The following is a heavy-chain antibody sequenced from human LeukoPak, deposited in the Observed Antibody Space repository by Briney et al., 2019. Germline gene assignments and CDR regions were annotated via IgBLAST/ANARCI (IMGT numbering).Heavy chain of an antibody. D-gene: IGHD6-19*01. CDR1: GFTFRSYA. Sequence: GRSLRLSCAASGFTFRSYAMHWVRQAPGKGLGGVAVISCDGSNKYYADSVKGRFTISRDNSKNTLYLQMNSLRAEDTAVYYCAREGDSSGWSPHDYWGQGTLVTVSS. CDR2: ISCDGSNK. J-gene: IGHJ4*02. CDR3: AREGDSSGWSPHDY. V-gene: IGHV3-30*04.